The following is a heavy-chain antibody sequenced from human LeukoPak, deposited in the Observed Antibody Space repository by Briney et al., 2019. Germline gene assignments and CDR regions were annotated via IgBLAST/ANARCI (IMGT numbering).Heavy chain of an antibody. V-gene: IGHV4-30-4*07. CDR2: IYYSGST. J-gene: IGHJ4*02. CDR3: ARLSGSGWASFDY. D-gene: IGHD6-19*01. Sequence: PSQTLSLTCAVSGGSISSGGYSWSWIRQPPGQGLEWIGYIYYSGSTNYNPSLKSRVTISVDTSKNQFSLKLSSVTAADTAVYYCARLSGSGWASFDYWGQGTLVTVSS. CDR1: GGSISSGGYS.